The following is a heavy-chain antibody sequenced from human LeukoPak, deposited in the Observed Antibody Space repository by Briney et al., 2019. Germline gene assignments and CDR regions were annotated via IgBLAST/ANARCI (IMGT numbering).Heavy chain of an antibody. D-gene: IGHD4-17*01. Sequence: GSLRPSCTTSGFNFGDYAMSWFRQAPEKGLEGVGFITNKAFGGTAEYAASVKGRFTISRDDSRSIAYLQMDNLGTEDTGVYYCTRDEYGVGSNFFDYWGQGTLVTVST. CDR2: ITNKAFGGTA. V-gene: IGHV3-49*03. CDR3: TRDEYGVGSNFFDY. J-gene: IGHJ4*02. CDR1: GFNFGDYA.